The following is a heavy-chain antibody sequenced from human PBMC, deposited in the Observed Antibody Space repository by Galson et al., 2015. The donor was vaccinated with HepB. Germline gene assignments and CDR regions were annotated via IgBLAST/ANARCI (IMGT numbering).Heavy chain of an antibody. Sequence: SLRLSCAASGFTFSSYGMHWVRQAPGRGLEWVAVISYDGSNKYYADSVKGRFTISRDNSKNTLYLQMNSLRAEDTAVYYCAKDSGRSSWHQGLIGYYYYGMDVWGQGTTVTVSS. CDR2: ISYDGSNK. D-gene: IGHD6-13*01. J-gene: IGHJ6*02. CDR1: GFTFSSYG. V-gene: IGHV3-30*18. CDR3: AKDSGRSSWHQGLIGYYYYGMDV.